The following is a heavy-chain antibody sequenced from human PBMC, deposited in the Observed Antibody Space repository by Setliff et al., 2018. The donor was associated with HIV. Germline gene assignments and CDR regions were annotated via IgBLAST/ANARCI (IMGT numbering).Heavy chain of an antibody. CDR1: GDSISSGGYS. V-gene: IGHV4-30-2*05. CDR3: ALPTATPTKWDAFDI. CDR2: IYPSGST. D-gene: IGHD1-26*01. J-gene: IGHJ3*02. Sequence: PSETLSLTCAVSGDSISSGGYSWSWIRQPPGKGLEWIGYIYPSGSTYYNPSLKSRVTISADTSKTQFSLTLSSVTASDTAVYYCALPTATPTKWDAFDIWGQGTMVTVSS.